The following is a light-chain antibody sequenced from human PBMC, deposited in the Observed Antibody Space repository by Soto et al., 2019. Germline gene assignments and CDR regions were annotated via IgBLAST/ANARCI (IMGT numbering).Light chain of an antibody. Sequence: DIQMTQSPSILSASVGERVTITCRESQSIRNFLNWYQQTQGKAPKLXISTASTLQTGVPSRFDGSGSGTEFTLTINNLQPEDFATYYCQQSYSSSITFGQGTRLEIK. J-gene: IGKJ5*01. V-gene: IGKV1-39*01. CDR3: QQSYSSSIT. CDR2: TAS. CDR1: QSIRNF.